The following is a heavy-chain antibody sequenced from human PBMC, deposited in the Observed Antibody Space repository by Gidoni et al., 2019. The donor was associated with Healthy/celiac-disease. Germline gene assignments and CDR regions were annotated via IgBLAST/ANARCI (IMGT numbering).Heavy chain of an antibody. V-gene: IGHV4-34*01. Sequence: QVQLQQWGAGLLKPSETLSLTCAVYGGSFSGYYWSWIRQPLGKGLEWIGEINHSGSTNYNPSLKSRVTISVDTSKNQFSLKRSSVTAADTAVYYCARGPRGYCSGASFPHYFDYWGQGTLVTVSS. D-gene: IGHD2-15*01. CDR1: GGSFSGYY. CDR2: INHSGST. J-gene: IGHJ4*02. CDR3: ARGPRGYCSGASFPHYFDY.